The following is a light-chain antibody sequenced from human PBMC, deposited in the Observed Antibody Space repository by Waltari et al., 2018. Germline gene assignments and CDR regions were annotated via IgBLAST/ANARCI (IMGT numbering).Light chain of an antibody. CDR3: VQAIAFPFT. Sequence: DIVMTQTPLSLPITPGEPAPISCRSSQSLLHSNGNTYLHWYLQKPGQSPQLLIYGGSNRASGVPDRFSGSGSGTDFTLKISKVEAEDVGVYYCVQAIAFPFTFGPGTKLDIK. J-gene: IGKJ3*01. CDR1: QSLLHSNGNTY. V-gene: IGKV2-40*01. CDR2: GGS.